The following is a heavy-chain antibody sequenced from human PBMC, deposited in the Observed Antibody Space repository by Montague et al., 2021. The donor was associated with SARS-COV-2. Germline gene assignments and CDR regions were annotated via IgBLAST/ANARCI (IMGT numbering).Heavy chain of an antibody. CDR2: IFYKGNT. CDR3: SRSISSSGARDN. V-gene: IGHV4-59*11. J-gene: IGHJ4*02. D-gene: IGHD3-22*01. Sequence: SETLSLTCTVSGGSLNKHYWIWIRNAPGKELVWLGNIFYKGNTNYNVFLWGRVSMSLDTPQNQLSLRLTSLTAADTAVYYCSRSISSSGARDNWGQGILVTVS. CDR1: GGSLNKHY.